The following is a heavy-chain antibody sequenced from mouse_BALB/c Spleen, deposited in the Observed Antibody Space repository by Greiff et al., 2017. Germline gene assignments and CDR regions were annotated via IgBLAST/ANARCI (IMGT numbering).Heavy chain of an antibody. CDR2: SRNKANDYTT. Sequence: EVKLVESGGGLVQPGGSLRLSCATSGFTFSDFYMEWVRQPPGKRLEWIAASRNKANDYTTEYSASVKGRFIVSRDTSQSILYLQMNALRAEDTAIYYCARDTHYGNYVDYAMDYWGQGTSVTVSS. J-gene: IGHJ4*01. CDR3: ARDTHYGNYVDYAMDY. V-gene: IGHV7-1*02. D-gene: IGHD2-1*01. CDR1: GFTFSDFY.